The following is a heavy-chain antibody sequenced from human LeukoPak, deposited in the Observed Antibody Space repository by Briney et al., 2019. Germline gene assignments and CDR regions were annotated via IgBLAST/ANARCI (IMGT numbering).Heavy chain of an antibody. Sequence: ASVKVSCKASGYTFTGYYMHWVRQAPGQGLERMGWISAYNGNTNYAQKLQGRVTMTTDTSTSTAYMELRSLRSDDTAVYYCARVPRTYGDYGLAYGMDVWGQGTTVTVSS. D-gene: IGHD4-17*01. CDR1: GYTFTGYY. CDR2: ISAYNGNT. J-gene: IGHJ6*02. V-gene: IGHV1-18*04. CDR3: ARVPRTYGDYGLAYGMDV.